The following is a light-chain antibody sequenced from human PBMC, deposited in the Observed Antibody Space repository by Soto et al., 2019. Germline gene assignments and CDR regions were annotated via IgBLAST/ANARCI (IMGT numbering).Light chain of an antibody. J-gene: IGKJ1*01. CDR3: QQYYSYPTWT. V-gene: IGKV1-8*01. Sequence: AIRMTQSPSSLSASTGDRVTITCRASQGISSYLAWYQQKPGKAPKLLIYAASTLQSGVPSRFSGSGSGTDFTLTISCLQSEDFATHYCQQYYSYPTWTFGQGTKVEIK. CDR2: AAS. CDR1: QGISSY.